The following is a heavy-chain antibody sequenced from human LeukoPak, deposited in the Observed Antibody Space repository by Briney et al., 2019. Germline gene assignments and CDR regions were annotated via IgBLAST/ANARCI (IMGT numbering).Heavy chain of an antibody. V-gene: IGHV3-64*01. J-gene: IGHJ4*02. CDR1: GFTFSNYA. CDR3: ARYRCSSTSCFVDY. Sequence: GGPLRLSCAASGFTFSNYAMYWVRQAPGKGLEYVSAISSNGSSTYYANSVKGRFTISRDNSKNTLYLQMGSLRAEDMAVYYCARYRCSSTSCFVDYWGQGTLVTVSS. CDR2: ISSNGSST. D-gene: IGHD2-2*01.